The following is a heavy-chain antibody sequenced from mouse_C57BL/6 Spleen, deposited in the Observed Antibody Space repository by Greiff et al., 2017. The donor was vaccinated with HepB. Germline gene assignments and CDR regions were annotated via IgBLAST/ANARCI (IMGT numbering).Heavy chain of an antibody. CDR1: GFTFSDFY. V-gene: IGHV7-1*01. CDR3: ARDATVGGFDY. D-gene: IGHD1-1*01. Sequence: EVQLVESGGGLVQSGRSLRLSCATSGFTFSDFYMEWVRQAPGKGLEWIAASRNKANDYTTEYSASVKGRFIVSRDTSQSILYLQMNALRAEDTAIYYCARDATVGGFDYWGQGTTLTVSS. CDR2: SRNKANDYTT. J-gene: IGHJ2*01.